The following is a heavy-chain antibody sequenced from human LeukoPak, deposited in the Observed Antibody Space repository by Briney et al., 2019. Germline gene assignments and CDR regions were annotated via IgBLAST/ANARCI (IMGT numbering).Heavy chain of an antibody. V-gene: IGHV3-74*01. CDR3: ARVTGGYNLVDY. D-gene: IGHD5-24*01. CDR1: DFSVGDNY. Sequence: GGSLRLSCAASDFSVGDNYMTWVRQAPGKGLVWVSRISDVGSHTFYADSVKGRFAMSRDNAKNTLYLQMNSLRAEDTAVYYCARVTGGYNLVDYWGQGTLVTVSS. CDR2: ISDVGSHT. J-gene: IGHJ4*02.